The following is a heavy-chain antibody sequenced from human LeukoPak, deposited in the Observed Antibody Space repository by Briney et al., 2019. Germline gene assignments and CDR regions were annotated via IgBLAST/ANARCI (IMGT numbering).Heavy chain of an antibody. CDR3: AKDQQWLVEYFDY. CDR2: ISGSGGST. J-gene: IGHJ4*02. V-gene: IGHV3-23*01. D-gene: IGHD6-19*01. CDR1: GFTFSSYG. Sequence: GGSLRLSCAASGFTFSSYGMSWVRQAPGKGLEWVSAISGSGGSTYYADSVKGRFTISRDNSKNTLYLQMNSLRAEDTAVYYCAKDQQWLVEYFDYWGQGTLVTVSS.